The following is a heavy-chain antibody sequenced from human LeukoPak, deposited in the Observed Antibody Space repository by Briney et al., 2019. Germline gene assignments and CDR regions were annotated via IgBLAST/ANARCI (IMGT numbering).Heavy chain of an antibody. D-gene: IGHD5-12*01. Sequence: ASVKVSCKASGYTFTSYAMNWVRQAPGQGLEWMGWINTNTGNPTYAQGFTGRFVFSLDTSVNTAYLQISSLKAEDTAVYYCARPFHSGYPPGCDYWGQGTLVTVSS. CDR1: GYTFTSYA. CDR3: ARPFHSGYPPGCDY. J-gene: IGHJ4*02. V-gene: IGHV7-4-1*02. CDR2: INTNTGNP.